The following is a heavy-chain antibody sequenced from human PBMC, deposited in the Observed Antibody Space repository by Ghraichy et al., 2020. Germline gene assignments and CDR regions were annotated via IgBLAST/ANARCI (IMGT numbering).Heavy chain of an antibody. CDR2: CKNKANGYTT. D-gene: IGHD1-26*01. J-gene: IGHJ4*02. CDR3: VSIVGAIIDY. Sequence: GGSLRLSCAASGFSFSDHYMDWVRQAPGKGLEWVGRCKNKANGYTTEYAASVKGRFTISRDDSKNSLYLQMNNLKTEDTAVYYCVSIVGAIIDYWGQGTLVTVSS. V-gene: IGHV3-72*01. CDR1: GFSFSDHY.